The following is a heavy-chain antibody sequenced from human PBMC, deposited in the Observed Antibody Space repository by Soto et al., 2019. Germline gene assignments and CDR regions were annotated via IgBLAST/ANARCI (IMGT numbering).Heavy chain of an antibody. D-gene: IGHD4-17*01. Sequence: QVQLVQSGAEVKKPGSSVKVSCKASGGTFSSYAISWVRQAPGQGLEWMGGIIPIFGTANYAQQFQGRVTITADESTSTAYMELSSLRSEDTAVYYCARRTVTTMVGWFDPWGQGTLVTVSS. V-gene: IGHV1-69*12. CDR3: ARRTVTTMVGWFDP. CDR2: IIPIFGTA. CDR1: GGTFSSYA. J-gene: IGHJ5*02.